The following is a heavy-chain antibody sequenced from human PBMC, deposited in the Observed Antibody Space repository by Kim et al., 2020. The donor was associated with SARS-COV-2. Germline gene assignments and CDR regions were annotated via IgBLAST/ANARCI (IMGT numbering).Heavy chain of an antibody. D-gene: IGHD3-10*01. V-gene: IGHV4-34*01. Sequence: SETLSLTCAVYTGSFSGHYWSWIRQPPGKGLEWIGEIHQSGLTNYHPSLKSRVTISRDTSKNQFSLKLSSVTAADTAFYYCARGRAGVVPSPILGLGPHYDYFIMDVWGHGTTVTVSS. J-gene: IGHJ6*02. CDR3: ARGRAGVVPSPILGLGPHYDYFIMDV. CDR2: IHQSGLT. CDR1: TGSFSGHY.